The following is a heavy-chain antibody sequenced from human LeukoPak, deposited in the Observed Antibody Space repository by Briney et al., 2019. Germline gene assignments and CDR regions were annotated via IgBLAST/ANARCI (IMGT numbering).Heavy chain of an antibody. CDR1: GFDLGDFA. J-gene: IGHJ4*02. V-gene: IGHV3-49*04. CDR3: TRDHRDDWNPGYYFDF. CDR2: IKTKVYGGTT. D-gene: IGHD1-1*01. Sequence: GGSLRLSCAVSGFDLGDFAMNWVRPAPAQGLEWVGFIKTKVYGGTTEYAASVKGRFIISRDDSKAIAYLQMNDLKTEDTAVYYCTRDHRDDWNPGYYFDFWGQGTLVTVSS.